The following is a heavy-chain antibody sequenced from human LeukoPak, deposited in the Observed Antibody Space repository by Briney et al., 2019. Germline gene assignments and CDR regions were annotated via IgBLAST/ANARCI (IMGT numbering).Heavy chain of an antibody. CDR3: ARGPGNGGNGGNFDY. V-gene: IGHV3-30*02. J-gene: IGHJ4*02. CDR1: GFTFSSYG. D-gene: IGHD4-23*01. Sequence: GGSLGLSCAASGFTFSSYGMHWVRQAPGKGLEWVAFIRYDGSNKYYADSVKGRFTISRDNSRNTLYLQMNSLRAEDTAVYYCARGPGNGGNGGNFDYWGQGILVTVSS. CDR2: IRYDGSNK.